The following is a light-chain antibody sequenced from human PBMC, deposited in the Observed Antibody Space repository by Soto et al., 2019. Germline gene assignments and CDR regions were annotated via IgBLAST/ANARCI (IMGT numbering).Light chain of an antibody. V-gene: IGKV3-20*01. CDR2: GAS. Sequence: ILMRESPYILPLAPAGKATLSCRASQSVSSSFLAWYRQKPGQAPRLLIYGASSRATGIPDRFSGSGSGTDFTLTISRLEPEDFAVSYCQQYGSSPLTFGQGTRLEIK. CDR1: QSVSSSF. J-gene: IGKJ5*01. CDR3: QQYGSSPLT.